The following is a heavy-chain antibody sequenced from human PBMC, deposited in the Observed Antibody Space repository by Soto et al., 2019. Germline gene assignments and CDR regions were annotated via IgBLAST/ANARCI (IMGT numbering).Heavy chain of an antibody. CDR3: ARAGGSHGPSYFDS. J-gene: IGHJ4*02. CDR2: IWDDGSNK. V-gene: IGHV3-33*01. CDR1: GSTFSNYG. Sequence: VQLVESGGGVVQPGTSLRLSCVASGSTFSNYGMHWVRQAPGKGPQWVAVIWDDGSNKSYGESVKGRFTISRDNSTNTLYLDINSRRAEDTAVYYCARAGGSHGPSYFDSWGQGSLVIVSS. D-gene: IGHD3-16*01.